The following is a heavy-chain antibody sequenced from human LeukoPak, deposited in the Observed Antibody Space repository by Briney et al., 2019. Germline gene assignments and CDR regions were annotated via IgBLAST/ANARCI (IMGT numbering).Heavy chain of an antibody. Sequence: GGSLRLSCAASGFTFSSYSMNWVRQAPGKGLEWVSSISSSSSYIYYADSVKGRFTISRDNAKNSLYLQMNSLRAEDTAVYYCARVRYDILPGYSRGAFDIWGQGTMVTVSS. J-gene: IGHJ3*02. CDR2: ISSSSSYI. CDR1: GFTFSSYS. CDR3: ARVRYDILPGYSRGAFDI. D-gene: IGHD3-9*01. V-gene: IGHV3-21*01.